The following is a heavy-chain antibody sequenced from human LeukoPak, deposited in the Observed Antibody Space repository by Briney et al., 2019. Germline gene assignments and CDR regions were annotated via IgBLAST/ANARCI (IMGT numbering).Heavy chain of an antibody. CDR3: AMGPVFPDSYFQH. CDR1: GFTFSSYG. V-gene: IGHV3-23*01. Sequence: GGSLRLSCAASGFTFSSYGMSWVRQAPGKGLEWVSAISGSGGSTYYADSVKGRFTNSRDNSKNTLYLQMNSLRTDDTAVYYCAMGPVFPDSYFQHWGQGTLVTVFS. CDR2: ISGSGGST. J-gene: IGHJ1*01. D-gene: IGHD1-14*01.